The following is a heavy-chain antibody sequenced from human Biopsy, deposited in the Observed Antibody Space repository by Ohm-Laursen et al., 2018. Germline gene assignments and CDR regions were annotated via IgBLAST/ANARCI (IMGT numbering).Heavy chain of an antibody. CDR3: ARNTGWYGDLYYFDY. V-gene: IGHV1-46*01. CDR1: GGTFINYA. D-gene: IGHD6-19*01. CDR2: INPSGSTT. J-gene: IGHJ4*02. Sequence: EASVKVSCKASGGTFINYAISWARQAPGQGLEWMGMINPSGSTTSYPQIFQGRVTMTRDTSKSTVYMELSSLRSADTAVYFCARNTGWYGDLYYFDYWGQGTLVTVSS.